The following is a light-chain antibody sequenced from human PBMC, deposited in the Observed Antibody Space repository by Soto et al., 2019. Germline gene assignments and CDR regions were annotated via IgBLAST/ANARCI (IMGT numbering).Light chain of an antibody. CDR2: NND. CDR1: TSNIGRNS. CDR3: EAGDDSLNGVV. V-gene: IGLV1-44*01. Sequence: QSVLTQPPSASGTPGQRVTISCSGTTSNIGRNSVNWYQQLPGTAPKLLIYNNDQRPSGVPDRFSGSKSGTSASLAISGLQSEDEADYYCEAGDDSLNGVVFGGGTKLTVL. J-gene: IGLJ2*01.